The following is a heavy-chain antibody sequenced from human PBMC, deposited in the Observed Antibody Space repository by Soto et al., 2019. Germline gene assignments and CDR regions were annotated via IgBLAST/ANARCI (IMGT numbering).Heavy chain of an antibody. CDR1: GGSIRSYY. V-gene: IGHV4-59*08. CDR2: IYYSGST. D-gene: IGHD6-13*01. CDR3: ARRTSLHSSQTYYFDY. J-gene: IGHJ4*02. Sequence: WETLSLTCTVSGGSIRSYYWSWIRQPPGKGLEWIGYIYYSGSTNYNPSLKSRVTISVDTSKNQFSLKLSSVTAADTAVYYCARRTSLHSSQTYYFDYWGQGTLVTVSS.